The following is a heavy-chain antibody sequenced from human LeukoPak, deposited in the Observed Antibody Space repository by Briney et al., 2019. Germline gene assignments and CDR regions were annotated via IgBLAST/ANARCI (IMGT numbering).Heavy chain of an antibody. Sequence: SETLSLTCAVYGGSFSGYYWSWIRQPPGKGLEWIGEINHSGSTNYNPSLKSRVTISVDTSKNQFSLKLSSVTAADTAVYYCARGGYSYGIGNWFDPWGRGTLVTVSS. CDR2: INHSGST. D-gene: IGHD5-18*01. V-gene: IGHV4-34*01. CDR3: ARGGYSYGIGNWFDP. J-gene: IGHJ5*02. CDR1: GGSFSGYY.